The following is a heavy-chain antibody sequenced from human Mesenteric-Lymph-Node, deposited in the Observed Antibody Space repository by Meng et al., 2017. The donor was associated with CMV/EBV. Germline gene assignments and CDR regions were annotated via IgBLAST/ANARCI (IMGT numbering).Heavy chain of an antibody. CDR2: MYHSGYT. CDR1: GYSISNGYY. V-gene: IGHV4-38-2*02. CDR3: ARYSSSFYYLEY. J-gene: IGHJ4*02. D-gene: IGHD2-2*01. Sequence: GSLRLSCTVSGYSISNGYYWGWIRQPPGKGLEWIGGMYHSGYTYYNPSLKNRVTILVATSKNHFSLEMTSVTAADTAVYYCARYSSSFYYLEYWGPGTLVTVSS.